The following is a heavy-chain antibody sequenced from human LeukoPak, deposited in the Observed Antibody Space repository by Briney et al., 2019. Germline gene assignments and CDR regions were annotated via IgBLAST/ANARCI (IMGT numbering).Heavy chain of an antibody. J-gene: IGHJ4*02. CDR2: ISGSGGNT. V-gene: IGHV3-23*01. Sequence: PGGSLRLSCAASGFTFSSYAMSWVRQAPGKGLEWVSAISGSGGNTYYADSVKGRFTISRDSSKNTLYLQTNSLRAEDTAVYYCANPRLGDYWGQGTLVTVSS. CDR1: GFTFSSYA. CDR3: ANPRLGDY. D-gene: IGHD6-19*01.